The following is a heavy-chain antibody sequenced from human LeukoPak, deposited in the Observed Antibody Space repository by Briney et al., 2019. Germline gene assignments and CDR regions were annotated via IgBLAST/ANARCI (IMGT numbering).Heavy chain of an antibody. CDR2: IIPIFGTA. J-gene: IGHJ6*03. CDR3: ARVVGLTGYSSTWYSGYYCYMDV. D-gene: IGHD6-13*01. V-gene: IGHV1-69*06. Sequence: ASVKVSCKASGYTFTSYDISWVRQAPGQGLEWMGGIIPIFGTANYAQKFQDRVTITADKSTSTAYMELSSLRSEDTAVYYCARVVGLTGYSSTWYSGYYCYMDVWGKGTTVTVSS. CDR1: GYTFTSYD.